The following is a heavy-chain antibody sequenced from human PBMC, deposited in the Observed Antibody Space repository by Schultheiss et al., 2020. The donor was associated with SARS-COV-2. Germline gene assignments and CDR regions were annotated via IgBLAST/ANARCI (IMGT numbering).Heavy chain of an antibody. CDR3: ARDYLA. Sequence: SETLSLTCTVSGGSISSGGYYWSWIRQPPGKGLEWIGEIYHSGSTNYNPSLKSRVTISVDKSKNQFSLKLSSVTAADTAVYYCARDYLAGGQGTLVTVSS. J-gene: IGHJ4*02. V-gene: IGHV4-39*07. CDR1: GGSISSGGYY. D-gene: IGHD3-16*02. CDR2: IYHSGST.